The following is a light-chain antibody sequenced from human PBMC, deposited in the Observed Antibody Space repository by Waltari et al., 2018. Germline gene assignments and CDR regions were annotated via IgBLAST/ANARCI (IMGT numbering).Light chain of an antibody. Sequence: QSVLTQPPSVSGAPGPRVTIPVPGRSSNIRPGYHLHWYQPFPRTAPKLLIYVNSNRPSGVPDRFSGSKSGTSASLAITGLQAEDEADYYCQSYDRSQRVVFGGGTKLTVL. V-gene: IGLV1-40*01. CDR3: QSYDRSQRVV. J-gene: IGLJ2*01. CDR2: VNS. CDR1: SSNIRPGYH.